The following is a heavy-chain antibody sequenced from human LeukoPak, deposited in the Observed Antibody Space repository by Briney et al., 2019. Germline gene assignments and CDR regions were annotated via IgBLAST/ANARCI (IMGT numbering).Heavy chain of an antibody. D-gene: IGHD3-10*01. CDR1: GFTFNSYS. Sequence: GGSLRLSCAASGFTFNSYSMNWVRQAPGKGLEWVSYISSSSSSTKYYADSVKGRFTISRDNAKNSLYLQMSSLRAEDTAVYYCAGDNACLWLDYWGLGTLVTVSS. CDR2: ISSSSSSTK. J-gene: IGHJ4*02. V-gene: IGHV3-48*01. CDR3: AGDNACLWLDY.